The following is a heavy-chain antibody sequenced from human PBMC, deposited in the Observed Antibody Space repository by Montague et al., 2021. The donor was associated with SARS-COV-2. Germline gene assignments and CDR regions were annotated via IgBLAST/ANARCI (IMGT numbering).Heavy chain of an antibody. CDR3: AGQPVTTMILVVITQPRRYFDL. CDR1: GGSISSSSYY. D-gene: IGHD3-22*01. V-gene: IGHV4-39*01. CDR2: IYYSGST. J-gene: IGHJ2*01. Sequence: SETLSLTCTVSGGSISSSSYYWGWIRQPPGKGLEWIGSIYYSGSTYYNPSLKSRVTISVDTSKNQFSLKLSSVTAADTAVYYCAGQPVTTMILVVITQPRRYFDLWGRGTLVTVSS.